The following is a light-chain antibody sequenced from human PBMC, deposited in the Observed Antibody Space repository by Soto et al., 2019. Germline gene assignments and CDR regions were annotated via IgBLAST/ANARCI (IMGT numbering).Light chain of an antibody. J-gene: IGKJ4*01. V-gene: IGKV3-20*01. CDR2: DAS. Sequence: EIVLTQSPKTLSLSPGDRATLSCRASQNLGSGYLAWYQQKPGQAPRILIYDASNRATGIPARFSGSGSGTDSTLTISSLEPEDSAVYYCQQYGRTFGGGTKVDI. CDR3: QQYGRT. CDR1: QNLGSGY.